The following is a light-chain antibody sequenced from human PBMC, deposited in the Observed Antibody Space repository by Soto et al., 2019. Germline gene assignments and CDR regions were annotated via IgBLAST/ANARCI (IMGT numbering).Light chain of an antibody. Sequence: QSVLTQPASVSGSPGQSITISCTGTSSDVGSHNLVSWYQQFPGKAPKLIIFEASKRPSGVSNRFSGSKSGSTASLTISGLQAEDDADYYCCSNDAGSTYVFGSGTKCTVL. CDR3: CSNDAGSTYV. CDR2: EAS. V-gene: IGLV2-23*01. CDR1: SSDVGSHNL. J-gene: IGLJ1*01.